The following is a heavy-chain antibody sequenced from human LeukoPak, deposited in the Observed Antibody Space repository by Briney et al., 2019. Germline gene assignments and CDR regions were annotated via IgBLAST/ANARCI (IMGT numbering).Heavy chain of an antibody. Sequence: PGGSLRLSCAASGFTFSSYAMSWVRQAPGKGLEWVSAIRGSGGSTYYADSVKGRFTISRDNSKNTLYLQMNSLRAEDTAVYYCGKGGAMVRGVISRWYFDLWGRGTLVTVSS. J-gene: IGHJ2*01. CDR1: GFTFSSYA. V-gene: IGHV3-23*01. CDR2: IRGSGGST. CDR3: GKGGAMVRGVISRWYFDL. D-gene: IGHD3-10*01.